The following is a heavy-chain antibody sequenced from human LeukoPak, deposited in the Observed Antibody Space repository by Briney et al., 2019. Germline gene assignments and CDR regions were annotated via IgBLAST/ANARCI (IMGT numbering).Heavy chain of an antibody. D-gene: IGHD3-22*01. CDR1: GFTFSSYW. CDR2: INSDGSST. Sequence: GGSLRLSCAASGFTFSSYWMHWVRQAPGKGLVWVSRINSDGSSTSYADSVKGRFTISRDNAKNTLYLQMNSLRAEDTAVYYRARDPRDSSGFDYWGQGTLVTVSS. J-gene: IGHJ4*02. CDR3: ARDPRDSSGFDY. V-gene: IGHV3-74*01.